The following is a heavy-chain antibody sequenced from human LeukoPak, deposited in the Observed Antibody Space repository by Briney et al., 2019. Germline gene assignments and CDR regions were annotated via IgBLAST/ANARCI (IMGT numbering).Heavy chain of an antibody. Sequence: GASVKVSCKASGYTFTSYDINWVRQATGQGLEWKGWMNPNSGNTGYAQKFQGRVTMTRNTSISTAYMELSSLRAEDTAVYYCAKVLGYCSSTSCPGGVRNWFDPWGQGTLVTVSS. CDR2: MNPNSGNT. J-gene: IGHJ5*02. CDR3: AKVLGYCSSTSCPGGVRNWFDP. D-gene: IGHD2-2*01. V-gene: IGHV1-8*01. CDR1: GYTFTSYD.